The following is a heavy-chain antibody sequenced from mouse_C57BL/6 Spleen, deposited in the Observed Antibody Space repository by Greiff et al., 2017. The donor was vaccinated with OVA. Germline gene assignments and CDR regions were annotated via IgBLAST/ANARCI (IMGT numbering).Heavy chain of an antibody. CDR2: IYPSDSET. CDR3: ARELRYFDY. D-gene: IGHD1-1*01. V-gene: IGHV1-61*01. CDR1: GYTFTSYW. J-gene: IGHJ2*01. Sequence: QVQLKQPGAELVRPGSSVKLSCKASGYTFTSYWMDWVKQRPGQGLEWIGNIYPSDSETHYNQKFKDKATLTVDKSSSTAYMQLSSLTSEDSAVYYCARELRYFDYWGQGTTLTVSS.